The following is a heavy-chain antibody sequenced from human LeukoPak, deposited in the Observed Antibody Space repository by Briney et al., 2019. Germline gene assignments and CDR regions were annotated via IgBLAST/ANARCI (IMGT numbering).Heavy chain of an antibody. CDR1: GFSFSDAW. V-gene: IGHV3-48*01. D-gene: IGHD3-22*01. J-gene: IGHJ4*02. CDR2: ISSSSSTI. CDR3: ASSSVSNGY. Sequence: GGSLRLSCAASGFSFSDAWMSWVRQIPGKGLEWVSYISSSSSTIYYADSVKGRFTISRDNAKTSLYLQMNSLRAEDTAVYYCASSSVSNGYWGQGTLVTVSS.